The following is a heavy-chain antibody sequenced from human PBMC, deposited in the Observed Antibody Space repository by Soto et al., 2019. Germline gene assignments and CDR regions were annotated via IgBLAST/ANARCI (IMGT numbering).Heavy chain of an antibody. D-gene: IGHD4-17*01. J-gene: IGHJ4*02. Sequence: SETLSLTCTVSGGSMISYYWSWIRQPPGRGLEWTGFIYYAGSTKYNPSLNSRVTISVDTSKNQFSLTLTSVTAADTAVYYCANTNDYGDYGGLDYWGQGTLVTVSS. V-gene: IGHV4-59*08. CDR2: IYYAGST. CDR3: ANTNDYGDYGGLDY. CDR1: GGSMISYY.